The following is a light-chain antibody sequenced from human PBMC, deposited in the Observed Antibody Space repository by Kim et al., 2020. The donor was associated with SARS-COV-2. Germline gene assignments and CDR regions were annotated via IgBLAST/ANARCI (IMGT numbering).Light chain of an antibody. CDR2: GAS. J-gene: IGKJ1*01. CDR1: QSVSSSY. Sequence: ARGERGTLSCRASQSVSSSYLGWCQQGPGQAPRGVIYGASGRATGIPGRFSGSGSGTDFALTISRLGPEDLAVEFCKQYGNSAGTFGQGTKVDIK. V-gene: IGKV3-20*01. CDR3: KQYGNSAGT.